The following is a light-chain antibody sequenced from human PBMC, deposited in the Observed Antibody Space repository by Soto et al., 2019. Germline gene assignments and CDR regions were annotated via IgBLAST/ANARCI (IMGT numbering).Light chain of an antibody. J-gene: IGKJ5*01. Sequence: EIVMTQSPTTLSVSPGERATLSCRASQSIISNLSWYHQKPGQAPRLLIYGASTRATGIPGRFSGSGSGTEFTLTISSLQSEDFAVYYCQQYNDWLSITFGQGTRLEIK. V-gene: IGKV3-15*01. CDR1: QSIISN. CDR2: GAS. CDR3: QQYNDWLSIT.